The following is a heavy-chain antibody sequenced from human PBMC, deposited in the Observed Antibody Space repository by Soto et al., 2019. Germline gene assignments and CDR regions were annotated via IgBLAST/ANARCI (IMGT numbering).Heavy chain of an antibody. CDR2: IYYSGST. CDR1: GGSISSSSYY. CDR3: ARHSEHNYYYGSGSYYGWFDP. J-gene: IGHJ5*02. D-gene: IGHD3-10*01. V-gene: IGHV4-39*01. Sequence: NPSETLSLTCTVSGGSISSSSYYWGWIRQPPGKGLEWIGSIYYSGSTYYNPSLKGRVTISVDTSKNQFSLKLSSVTAADTAVYYCARHSEHNYYYGSGSYYGWFDPWGQGTLVTVSS.